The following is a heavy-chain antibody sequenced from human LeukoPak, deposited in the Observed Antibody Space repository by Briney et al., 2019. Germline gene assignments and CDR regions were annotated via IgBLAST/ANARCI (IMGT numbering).Heavy chain of an antibody. CDR3: ARDLRSTSCYDY. Sequence: GGSLRLSCAASGFTFSSYGMHWVRQAPGKGLEWVANIKQDGSEKYYVDSVKGRFTISRDNAKNSLYLQMNSLRAEDTAVYYCARDLRSTSCYDYWGQGTLVTVSS. CDR1: GFTFSSYG. J-gene: IGHJ4*02. V-gene: IGHV3-7*04. D-gene: IGHD2-2*01. CDR2: IKQDGSEK.